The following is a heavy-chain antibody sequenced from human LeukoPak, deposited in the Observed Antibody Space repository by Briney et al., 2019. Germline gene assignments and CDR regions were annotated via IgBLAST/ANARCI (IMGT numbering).Heavy chain of an antibody. CDR3: ATFYDFWSGYH. CDR1: GGTFSSYA. V-gene: IGHV1-69*06. D-gene: IGHD3-3*01. CDR2: IIPIFGTA. Sequence: SVKVSCKASGGTFSSYAISWVRQAPGQGLEWMGGIIPIFGTANYAQKFQGRVTMTEDTSTDTAYMELSSLRSEDTAVYYCATFYDFWSGYHWGQGTLVTVSS. J-gene: IGHJ4*02.